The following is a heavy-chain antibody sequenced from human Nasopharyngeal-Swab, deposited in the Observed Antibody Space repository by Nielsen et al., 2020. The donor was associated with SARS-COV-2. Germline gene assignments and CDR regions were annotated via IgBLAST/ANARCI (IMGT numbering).Heavy chain of an antibody. CDR2: ISYDGSNK. CDR1: GFTFSSSG. Sequence: GGSLRLSCAASGFTFSSSGMHWVRQAPGKGLEWVAVISYDGSNKYYADSVKGRFTISRDNSKNTLYLQMNSLRAEDTAVYYCAKDGAGELLVWGQGTLVTVSS. CDR3: AKDGAGELLV. J-gene: IGHJ4*02. D-gene: IGHD3-10*01. V-gene: IGHV3-30*18.